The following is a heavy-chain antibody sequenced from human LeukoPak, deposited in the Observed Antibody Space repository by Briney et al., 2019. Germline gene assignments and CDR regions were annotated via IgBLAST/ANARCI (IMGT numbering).Heavy chain of an antibody. Sequence: GGSLRLSCAASGFTFSSYSMNWVRQAPGKGLEWVSSISSSSSYIYYADSVKGRFTISRDNAKNSLYLQMNSLRAEDTAVYYCARGSTTGAFDIWGQGTMVTVSS. CDR2: ISSSSSYI. CDR1: GFTFSSYS. CDR3: ARGSTTGAFDI. V-gene: IGHV3-21*01. J-gene: IGHJ3*02. D-gene: IGHD1-26*01.